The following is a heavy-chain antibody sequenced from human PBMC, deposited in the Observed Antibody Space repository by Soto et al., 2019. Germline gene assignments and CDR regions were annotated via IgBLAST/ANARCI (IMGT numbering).Heavy chain of an antibody. CDR1: GYTFTTYG. Sequence: QVQLVQSGAEVKKPGASVKVSCKASGYTFTTYGMSWVRQAPGQGFDWMGWISTYNDKTKYAERRQGRVTRTTDTTTSTAYMELRSLRSDDTAVYYCARGPTDYYDNSGNYFLDYWGQGTLVTVSS. CDR3: ARGPTDYYDNSGNYFLDY. V-gene: IGHV1-18*01. CDR2: ISTYNDKT. D-gene: IGHD3-22*01. J-gene: IGHJ4*02.